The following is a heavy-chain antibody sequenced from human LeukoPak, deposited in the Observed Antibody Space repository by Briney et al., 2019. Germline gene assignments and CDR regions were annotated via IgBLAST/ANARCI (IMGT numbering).Heavy chain of an antibody. D-gene: IGHD4-11*01. V-gene: IGHV3-21*01. J-gene: IGHJ4*02. Sequence: SVKGRFTVSRDNAKDSLYLQMNSLRAEDTAVYYCAITRNDYSFDYWGQGTLVTVSS. CDR3: AITRNDYSFDY.